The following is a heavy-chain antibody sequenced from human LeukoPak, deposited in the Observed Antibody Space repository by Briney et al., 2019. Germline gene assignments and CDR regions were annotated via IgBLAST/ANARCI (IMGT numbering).Heavy chain of an antibody. CDR1: GCSISSYY. Sequence: SETLSLTCTVSGCSISSYYWSWIRQPPGKGLEWMGYIYYSGSTNYNPSLKSRVTISVDTSKNQFSLKLSSVTAADTAVYYCARGGDILTGHGLFDYWGQGTLVTVSS. J-gene: IGHJ4*02. CDR3: ARGGDILTGHGLFDY. V-gene: IGHV4-59*01. D-gene: IGHD3-9*01. CDR2: IYYSGST.